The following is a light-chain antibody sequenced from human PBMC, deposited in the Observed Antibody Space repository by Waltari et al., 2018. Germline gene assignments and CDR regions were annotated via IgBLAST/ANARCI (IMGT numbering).Light chain of an antibody. Sequence: QSALTQPPSASGSRGQSVTIPCPGTSSDVGAYNYVSWYQQHPGKAPKLIIFEVSKRPSGVPDRFSASKSANTASLTVSGLQAEDEADYYCSSFAGSNIYVFGTGTRVAVL. J-gene: IGLJ1*01. V-gene: IGLV2-8*01. CDR2: EVS. CDR1: SSDVGAYNY. CDR3: SSFAGSNIYV.